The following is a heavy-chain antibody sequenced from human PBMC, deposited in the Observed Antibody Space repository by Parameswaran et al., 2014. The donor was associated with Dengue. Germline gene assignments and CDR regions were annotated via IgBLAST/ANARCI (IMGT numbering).Heavy chain of an antibody. V-gene: IGHV3-21*01. CDR3: ARDGEGMELLGVFDAFDI. D-gene: IGHD1-26*01. CDR2: ISSSSSYI. Sequence: KWIRQPPGKGLEWVSSISSSSSYIYYADSVKGRFTISRDNAKNSLYLQMNSLRAEDTAVYYCARDGEGMELLGVFDAFDIWGQGTMVTVSS. J-gene: IGHJ3*02.